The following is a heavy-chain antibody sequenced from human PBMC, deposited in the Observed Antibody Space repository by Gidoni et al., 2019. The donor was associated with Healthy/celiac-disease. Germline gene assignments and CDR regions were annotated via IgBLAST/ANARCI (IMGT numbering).Heavy chain of an antibody. J-gene: IGHJ4*02. CDR3: TTDVTMIVVVITVDY. V-gene: IGHV3-15*01. CDR1: GFTFSNDW. D-gene: IGHD3-22*01. Sequence: EVQLVESGGGLVKPGGSLRLSCAASGFTFSNDWMSWVRQAPGKGLEWVGRIKSKTDGGTTDYAAPVKGRFTISRDESKNTLYLQMNSLKTEDTAVYYCTTDVTMIVVVITVDYWGQGTLVTVSS. CDR2: IKSKTDGGTT.